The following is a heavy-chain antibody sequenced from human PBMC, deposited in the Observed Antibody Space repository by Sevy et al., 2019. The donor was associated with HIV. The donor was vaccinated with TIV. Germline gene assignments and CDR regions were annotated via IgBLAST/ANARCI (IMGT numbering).Heavy chain of an antibody. D-gene: IGHD3-10*01. CDR1: GFKFNDFA. V-gene: IGHV3-7*01. Sequence: GGSLRLSCAASGFKFNDFAMHWVRQAPGKGLEWVANIRQDGSEKYYVDSVRGRFTISRDNAKNSLFLQLNSLGADDTAIYYCAKSYFGSGTSYGMDLWGRGTTVTVSS. CDR2: IRQDGSEK. CDR3: AKSYFGSGTSYGMDL. J-gene: IGHJ6*02.